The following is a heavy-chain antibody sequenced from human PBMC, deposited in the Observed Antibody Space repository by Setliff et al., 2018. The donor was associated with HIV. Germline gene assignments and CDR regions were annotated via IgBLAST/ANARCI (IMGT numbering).Heavy chain of an antibody. V-gene: IGHV5-51*01. CDR1: GYSFTDYW. Sequence: GESLKISCKGSGYSFTDYWIAWVRQMPGKGLEWMGIMYPGDSDTRYSPSFQGRVAISADKSISTAYLHWSSLKASDTAMYYCARSDGVLYPIAYWGQGTLVTVSS. CDR3: ARSDGVLYPIAY. CDR2: MYPGDSDT. D-gene: IGHD3-10*01. J-gene: IGHJ4*02.